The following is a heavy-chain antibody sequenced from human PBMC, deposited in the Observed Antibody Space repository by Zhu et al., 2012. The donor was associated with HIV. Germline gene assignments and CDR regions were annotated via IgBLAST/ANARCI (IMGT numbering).Heavy chain of an antibody. D-gene: IGHD1-1*01. CDR1: GGSMGSHY. Sequence: QVQLQESGPQLVKPSETLSLTCTVSGGSMGSHYWNWVRQPPGKGLQWIGYMYSSGSTKYNFSLKSRVAISLDMSKNQFSLNLSSVTTADTAVYYCARSVKGQLVFDSWGQGXLVTVSS. CDR2: MYSSGST. V-gene: IGHV4-59*11. CDR3: ARSVKGQLVFDS. J-gene: IGHJ4*02.